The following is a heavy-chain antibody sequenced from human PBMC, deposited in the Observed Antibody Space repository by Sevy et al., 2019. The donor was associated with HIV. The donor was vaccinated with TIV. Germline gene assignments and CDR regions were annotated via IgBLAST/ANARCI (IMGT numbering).Heavy chain of an antibody. Sequence: GGSLRLSCAASGFTFSNYGMHWVRQVPGKGLEWVTFIRYDGSDKYYAASVKGRFTISRDDSKNTLYLQMESLRAEDTAIYYCAKDLAGPGRRYFDYWGQGTLVTVSS. J-gene: IGHJ4*02. V-gene: IGHV3-30*02. D-gene: IGHD6-13*01. CDR3: AKDLAGPGRRYFDY. CDR2: IRYDGSDK. CDR1: GFTFSNYG.